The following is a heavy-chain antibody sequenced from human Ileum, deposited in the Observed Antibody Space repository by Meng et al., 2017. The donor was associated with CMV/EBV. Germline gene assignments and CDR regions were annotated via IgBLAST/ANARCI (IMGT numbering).Heavy chain of an antibody. Sequence: VPLQESGPGLVKPSETLSLTCSVSGGSISGYYWSWVRQPAGKRLEWIGRIDPSGSRNYNPSLRDRITVSVDTSKNQFSLRLTSVTAADTAVYYCARECVGEGDNCQWDYWFDPWGHGTLVTVSS. D-gene: IGHD3-16*01. J-gene: IGHJ5*02. V-gene: IGHV4-4*07. CDR3: ARECVGEGDNCQWDYWFDP. CDR2: IDPSGSR. CDR1: GGSISGYY.